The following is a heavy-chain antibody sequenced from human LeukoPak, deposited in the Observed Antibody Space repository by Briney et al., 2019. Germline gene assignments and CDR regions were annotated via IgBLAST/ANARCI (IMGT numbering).Heavy chain of an antibody. CDR1: GFTVSSNY. V-gene: IGHV3-53*01. CDR3: ARAAEQWLLTFDY. Sequence: AGGSLRFSCAASGFTVSSNYMSWVRQAPGKGLEWVSVIYSGGSTYYADSVKGRFTISRDNSKNTLYLQMNSLRAEDTAVYYCARAAEQWLLTFDYWGQGTLVTVSS. D-gene: IGHD6-19*01. J-gene: IGHJ4*02. CDR2: IYSGGST.